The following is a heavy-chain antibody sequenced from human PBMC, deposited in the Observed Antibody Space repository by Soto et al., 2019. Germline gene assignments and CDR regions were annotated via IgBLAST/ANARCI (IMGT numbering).Heavy chain of an antibody. V-gene: IGHV4-4*02. Sequence: SETLSLTCAVSSGSISSSNWWSWVRQPPGKGLEWIGEIYHSGSTNYNPSLKSRVAISVDKSKNQFSLKLSSVTAADTAVYYCARKDIAVAGTFNWFDPWGQGTLVTVSS. J-gene: IGHJ5*02. CDR3: ARKDIAVAGTFNWFDP. CDR1: SGSISSSNW. CDR2: IYHSGST. D-gene: IGHD6-19*01.